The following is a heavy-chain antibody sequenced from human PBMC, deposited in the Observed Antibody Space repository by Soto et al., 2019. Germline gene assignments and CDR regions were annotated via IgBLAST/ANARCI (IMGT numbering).Heavy chain of an antibody. J-gene: IGHJ5*02. CDR2: IYYSGST. Sequence: QVQLQESGPGLVKPSQTLSLTCTVSGGSISSGGYYWSWIRQHPGKGLEWIGYIYYSGSTYYNPSRKSRVTISVDTSKNQCSLKPSSVTAADTAVYYCARTAPAGWFDPWGQGTLVTVSS. V-gene: IGHV4-31*03. CDR1: GGSISSGGYY. CDR3: ARTAPAGWFDP. D-gene: IGHD2-8*02.